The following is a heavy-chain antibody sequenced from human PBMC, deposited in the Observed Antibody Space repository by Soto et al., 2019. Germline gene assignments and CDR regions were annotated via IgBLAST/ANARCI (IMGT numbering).Heavy chain of an antibody. D-gene: IGHD4-17*01. J-gene: IGHJ6*02. CDR2: INHSGRT. Sequence: SETLSLTCAVYGGSFSGYYWSWIRQPPGKGLEWIGEINHSGRTNYHPSLKSRVTISVDTSKNQFSLNLSSVTAADTAVYYCARDLRFQGRDYADYLGYGMDVWGQGTTVTVSS. CDR1: GGSFSGYY. V-gene: IGHV4-34*01. CDR3: ARDLRFQGRDYADYLGYGMDV.